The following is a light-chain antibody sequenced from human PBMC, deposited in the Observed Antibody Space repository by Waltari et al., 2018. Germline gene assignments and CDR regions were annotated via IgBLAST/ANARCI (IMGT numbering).Light chain of an antibody. V-gene: IGLV2-14*03. Sequence: QSALTQPASVSGSPGQSITISCTGTSSDVGGYTSVSWYQQHPGKAPKLMIYDVSDRPSGVSNRFSDSKSGNTASLTISGLQAEDEADYFCSSYRSSNTVVFGGGTKLTVL. CDR1: SSDVGGYTS. CDR2: DVS. J-gene: IGLJ2*01. CDR3: SSYRSSNTVV.